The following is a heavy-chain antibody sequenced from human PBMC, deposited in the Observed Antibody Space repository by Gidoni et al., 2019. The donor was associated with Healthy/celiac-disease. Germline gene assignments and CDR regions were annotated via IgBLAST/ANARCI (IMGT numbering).Heavy chain of an antibody. Sequence: EVQLLESVGGLVQPGGSLRLSCAASAFPFSSYAMSWVRQAPGKGLEWVSAISGSGGSTYYADSVKGRLTISRDNSKNTLYLQMNSLRAEDTAVYYGAKAPYNYYDRSGYPLLFDYWGQGTLVTVSS. CDR2: ISGSGGST. CDR3: AKAPYNYYDRSGYPLLFDY. J-gene: IGHJ4*02. CDR1: AFPFSSYA. V-gene: IGHV3-23*01. D-gene: IGHD3-22*01.